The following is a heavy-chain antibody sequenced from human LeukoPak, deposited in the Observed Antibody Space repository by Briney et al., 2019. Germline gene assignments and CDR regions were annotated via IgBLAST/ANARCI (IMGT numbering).Heavy chain of an antibody. J-gene: IGHJ4*02. CDR3: AKENPRYCSSTSCYSFDY. V-gene: IGHV3-74*01. D-gene: IGHD2-2*02. Sequence: GGSLRLSCTASGFTFSSYWMHWVRQAPGKGLVWVSRINSDGSSTSYADSVKGRFTISRDNSKNTLYLQMNSLRAEDTAVYYCAKENPRYCSSTSCYSFDYWGQGTLVTVSS. CDR2: INSDGSST. CDR1: GFTFSSYW.